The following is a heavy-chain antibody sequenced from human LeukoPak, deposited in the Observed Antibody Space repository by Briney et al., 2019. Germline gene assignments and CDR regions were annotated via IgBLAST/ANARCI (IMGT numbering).Heavy chain of an antibody. CDR1: GFSFSSYS. CDR3: ARSILDGSGSYYMAY. D-gene: IGHD3-10*01. CDR2: ISRGSGTI. J-gene: IGHJ4*02. Sequence: GGSLRLSCGASGFSFSSYSMNWVRQAPGRGLEWVSYISRGSGTIYYADSVKGRFTISRDNSENTLYPQMNSLGAEDTAVYYCARSILDGSGSYYMAYWGQGTLVAVSS. V-gene: IGHV3-48*01.